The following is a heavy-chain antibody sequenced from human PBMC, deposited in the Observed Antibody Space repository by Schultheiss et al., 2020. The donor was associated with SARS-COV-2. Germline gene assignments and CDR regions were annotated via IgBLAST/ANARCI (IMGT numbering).Heavy chain of an antibody. Sequence: SETLSLTCTVSGGSISSGGYYWSWIRQHPGKGLEWIGYIYYSGSTYYNPSLKSRVTISVDTSKNQFSLKLSSVTAADTAVYYCASGLTFYYYDSSGYYKRHGGAFDIWGQGTMVTVSS. V-gene: IGHV4-31*03. CDR1: GGSISSGGYY. CDR2: IYYSGST. D-gene: IGHD3-22*01. J-gene: IGHJ3*02. CDR3: ASGLTFYYYDSSGYYKRHGGAFDI.